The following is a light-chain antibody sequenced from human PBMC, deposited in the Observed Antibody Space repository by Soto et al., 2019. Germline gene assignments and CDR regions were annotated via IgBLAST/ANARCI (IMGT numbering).Light chain of an antibody. Sequence: DIQMTQSPSSLSASVGDRVTITCRASQSINTYLNWYQQKPGRAPKLLIYAASSLLSGVPSRFSGSGSGTDFTLTISTLQPEDFATYYCQQSYSTPFTFGPGTKVAIK. CDR3: QQSYSTPFT. J-gene: IGKJ3*01. V-gene: IGKV1-39*01. CDR1: QSINTY. CDR2: AAS.